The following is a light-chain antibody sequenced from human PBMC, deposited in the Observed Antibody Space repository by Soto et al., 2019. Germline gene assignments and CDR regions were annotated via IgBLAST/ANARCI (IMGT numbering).Light chain of an antibody. Sequence: QSALTQTASVSGSPGQSVTISCTGTSSDIGGYNFVSWYQQHPGKAPQLIIYDVSLRPSGISYRFSGSKSGNTASLTISGLQADDEAVYYCTSFAAYSPVLFGGGTKVTVL. CDR2: DVS. CDR1: SSDIGGYNF. CDR3: TSFAAYSPVL. V-gene: IGLV2-14*03. J-gene: IGLJ2*01.